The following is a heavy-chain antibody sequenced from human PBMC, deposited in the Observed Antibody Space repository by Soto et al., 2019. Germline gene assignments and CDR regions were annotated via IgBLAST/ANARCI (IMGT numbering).Heavy chain of an antibody. CDR2: MNPNSGNT. Sequence: ASVKVSCKASGYTFTSYDTNWVRQATGQGLEWMGWMNPNSGNTGYAQKFQGRVTMTRDTSISTAYMELSSLRSEDTAMYYCARVQGKRAGPGYCSGLGYWGQGTLVTVSS. D-gene: IGHD2-15*01. J-gene: IGHJ4*02. CDR1: GYTFTSYD. CDR3: ARVQGKRAGPGYCSGLGY. V-gene: IGHV1-8*01.